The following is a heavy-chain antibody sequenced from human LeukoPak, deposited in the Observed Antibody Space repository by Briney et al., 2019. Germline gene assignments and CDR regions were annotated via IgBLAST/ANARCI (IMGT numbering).Heavy chain of an antibody. D-gene: IGHD5-24*01. V-gene: IGHV3-30-3*01. J-gene: IGHJ4*02. CDR1: GFIYSNYA. CDR2: VTDDGDTQ. Sequence: GGSLRLSCVASGFIYSNYAMHWVRQAPGRGLEWVGVVTDDGDTQYYADSAKGRFTISRDNSIGILYLHMNSLREDDTAVYYCARDLGDGNNGLRYWGQGALVTVSS. CDR3: ARDLGDGNNGLRY.